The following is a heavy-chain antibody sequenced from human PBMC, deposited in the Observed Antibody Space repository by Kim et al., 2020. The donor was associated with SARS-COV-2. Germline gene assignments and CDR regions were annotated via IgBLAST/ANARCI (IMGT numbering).Heavy chain of an antibody. V-gene: IGHV4-59*08. Sequence: SETLSLTCTVSGGSISSYYWSWIRQPPGKGLEWIGYIYYSGSTNYNPSLKSRVTISVDTSKNQFSLKLRSVTAADTAVYYCARLAIGSSWYVKAFDIWGQGTMVTVSS. CDR2: IYYSGST. CDR1: GGSISSYY. CDR3: ARLAIGSSWYVKAFDI. J-gene: IGHJ3*02. D-gene: IGHD6-13*01.